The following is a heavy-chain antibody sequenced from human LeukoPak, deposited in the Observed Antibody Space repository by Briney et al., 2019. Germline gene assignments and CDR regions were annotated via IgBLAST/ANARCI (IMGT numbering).Heavy chain of an antibody. CDR3: ARGDLYCTNGVCYFTAFDI. D-gene: IGHD2-8*01. V-gene: IGHV3-7*01. CDR2: IRPDGSEG. Sequence: TGGSLRLSCTTSGITFSNSWMSWVRQAPGKGLEWVATIRPDGSEGYYADSVKGRFTISRDNAKNSLYLQMNSLRAEDTAVYYCARGDLYCTNGVCYFTAFDIWGQGTMVTVSS. J-gene: IGHJ3*02. CDR1: GITFSNSW.